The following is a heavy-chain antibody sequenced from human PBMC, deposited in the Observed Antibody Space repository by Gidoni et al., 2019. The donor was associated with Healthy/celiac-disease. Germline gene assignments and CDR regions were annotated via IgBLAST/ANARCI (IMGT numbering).Heavy chain of an antibody. CDR3: ARGFYPIVAAAGYRLDY. V-gene: IGHV4-34*01. J-gene: IGHJ4*02. CDR1: GGSFSGYY. Sequence: QVQLQQWGAGLLQPSETLSLTCAVYGGSFSGYYWSWIRQPPGKGLEWIGEINHSGSTNYNPSLKSRVTISVDTSKNQFSLKLSSVTAADTAVYYCARGFYPIVAAAGYRLDYWGQGTLVTVSS. D-gene: IGHD6-13*01. CDR2: INHSGST.